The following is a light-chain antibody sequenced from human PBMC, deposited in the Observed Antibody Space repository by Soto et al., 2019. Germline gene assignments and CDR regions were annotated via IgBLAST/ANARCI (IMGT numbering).Light chain of an antibody. CDR3: QQYNNWPIT. J-gene: IGKJ5*01. CDR2: GAS. CDR1: QTVSSN. V-gene: IGKV3-15*01. Sequence: EIVMTQSPATLSVSPVEGATLSCRASQTVSSNLAWYQQKPGQAPRLLIYGASTRATGIPARFSGSGSGTEFTLTISSLQSEDFAVYYCQQYNNWPITFGQGTRLEIK.